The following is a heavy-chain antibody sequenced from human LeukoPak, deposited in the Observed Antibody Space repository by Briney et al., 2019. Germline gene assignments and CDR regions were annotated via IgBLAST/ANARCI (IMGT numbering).Heavy chain of an antibody. CDR3: ARDAYYDILTANWFDP. CDR2: INPNSGGT. CDR1: GYTFTGYY. Sequence: ASVNVSCKASGYTFTGYYMHWVRQAPGQGLEWMGWINPNSGGTNYAQKFQGRVTMTRDTSISTAYMELSRLRSDDTAVYYCARDAYYDILTANWFDPWGQGTLVTVSS. J-gene: IGHJ5*02. D-gene: IGHD3-9*01. V-gene: IGHV1-2*02.